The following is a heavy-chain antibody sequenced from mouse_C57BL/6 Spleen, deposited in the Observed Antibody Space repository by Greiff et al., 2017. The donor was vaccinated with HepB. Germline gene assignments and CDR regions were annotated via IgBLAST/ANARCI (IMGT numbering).Heavy chain of an antibody. J-gene: IGHJ4*01. V-gene: IGHV1-62-2*01. D-gene: IGHD1-1*01. Sequence: VQLQQSGAELVKPGASVKLSCKASGYTFTEYTIHWVKQRSGQGLEWIGWFYPGSGSIKYNEKFKDKATLTADKSSSTVYMELGRLTSEDSAVYFCARQGTTVVAKDYAMDYWGQGTSVTVSS. CDR1: GYTFTEYT. CDR2: FYPGSGSI. CDR3: ARQGTTVVAKDYAMDY.